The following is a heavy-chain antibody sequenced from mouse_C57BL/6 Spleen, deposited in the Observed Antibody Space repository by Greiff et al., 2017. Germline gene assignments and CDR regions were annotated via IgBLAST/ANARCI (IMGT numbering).Heavy chain of an antibody. D-gene: IGHD3-3*01. CDR2: IHPSDSDT. Sequence: VQLQQPGAELVKPGASVKVSCKASGYTFTSYWMHWVKQRPGQGLEWIGRIHPSDSDTNYNQKFKGKATLTVDKSSSTADMKLSILTSEVSAVYYCAIKSKGCAMDYWGQGTSVTVSS. CDR3: AIKSKGCAMDY. V-gene: IGHV1-74*01. CDR1: GYTFTSYW. J-gene: IGHJ4*01.